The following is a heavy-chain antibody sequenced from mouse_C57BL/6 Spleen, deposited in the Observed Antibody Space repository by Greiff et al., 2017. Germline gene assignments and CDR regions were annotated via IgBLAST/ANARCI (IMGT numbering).Heavy chain of an antibody. CDR3: ARGYYYGSSPYWYFDV. V-gene: IGHV5-4*03. CDR2: ISDGGSYT. Sequence: EVKVEESGGGLVKPGGSLKLSCAASGFTFSSYAMSWVRQTPEKRLEWVATISDGGSYTYYPDNVKGRFTISRDNAKNNLYLQMIHLKSEDTAMYYCARGYYYGSSPYWYFDVWGTGTTVTVSS. D-gene: IGHD1-1*01. CDR1: GFTFSSYA. J-gene: IGHJ1*03.